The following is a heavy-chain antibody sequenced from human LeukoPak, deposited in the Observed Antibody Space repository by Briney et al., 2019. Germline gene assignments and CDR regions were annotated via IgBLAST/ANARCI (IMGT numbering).Heavy chain of an antibody. J-gene: IGHJ4*02. Sequence: SETLSLTCTVSGVSISSSNSYWGWIRQPPGKGLEWIGSIYYSGNTYYNASLKSQVSISIDTSKNQFSLKLSSVTAADTAVYYCARSGSSWYTGYFDYWGQGTLVTVSS. CDR2: IYYSGNT. D-gene: IGHD6-13*01. V-gene: IGHV4-39*07. CDR1: GVSISSSNSY. CDR3: ARSGSSWYTGYFDY.